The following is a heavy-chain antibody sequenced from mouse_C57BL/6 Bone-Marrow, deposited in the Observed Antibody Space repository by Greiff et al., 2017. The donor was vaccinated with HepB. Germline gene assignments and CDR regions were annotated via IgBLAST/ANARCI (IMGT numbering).Heavy chain of an antibody. D-gene: IGHD4-1*01. J-gene: IGHJ4*01. CDR3: AREGGTGEAMDY. CDR1: GFTFSSYA. Sequence: EVHLVESGGGLVKPGGSLKLSCAASGFTFSSYAMSWVRQTPEKRLEWVATISDGGSYTYYPDNLKGRFTISRDNAKNNLYLQMSHLKSEDTAMYYCAREGGTGEAMDYWGQGTSVTVSS. CDR2: ISDGGSYT. V-gene: IGHV5-4*01.